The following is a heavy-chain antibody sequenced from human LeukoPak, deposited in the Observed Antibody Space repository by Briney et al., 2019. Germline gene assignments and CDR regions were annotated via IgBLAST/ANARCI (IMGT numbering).Heavy chain of an antibody. CDR3: ARKSLQWELDSGYYYYYMDV. CDR2: ISGYNGKT. D-gene: IGHD1-26*01. Sequence: ASVKVSCKASGYTFNTYGITWVRQAPGQGLEWMGWISGYNGKTKYAQKLQDRVTMTTDTSTTTAYMELRSLRFDDMAVYYCARKSLQWELDSGYYYYYMDVWGKGTTVTVSS. V-gene: IGHV1-18*03. J-gene: IGHJ6*03. CDR1: GYTFNTYG.